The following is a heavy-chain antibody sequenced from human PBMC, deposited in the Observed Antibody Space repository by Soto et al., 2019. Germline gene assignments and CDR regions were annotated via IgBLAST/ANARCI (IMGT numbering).Heavy chain of an antibody. D-gene: IGHD3-3*01. J-gene: IGHJ4*02. CDR2: ISGSGGST. CDR1: GFTFSSYG. V-gene: IGHV3-23*01. Sequence: PGGSLRLSCAASGFTFSSYGMSWVRQAPGKGLEWVSAISGSGGSTYYADSVKGRFTISRDNSKNTLYLQMNSLRAEDTAVYYCAKDPAFGVVIFHNYFDYWGQGTLVTVSS. CDR3: AKDPAFGVVIFHNYFDY.